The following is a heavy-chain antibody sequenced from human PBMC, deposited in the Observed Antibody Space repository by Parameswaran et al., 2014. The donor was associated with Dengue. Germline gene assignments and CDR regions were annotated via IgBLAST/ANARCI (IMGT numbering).Heavy chain of an antibody. J-gene: IGHJ6*01. V-gene: IGHV1-18*01. CDR2: TSAYNGNT. D-gene: IGHD3-3*01. CDR3: ARGLKVPRFWSGYSSGLDV. Sequence: CVRQAPGQGLEWMGWTSAYNGNTDYAPKVQGRVTMTTDPSTSTAYMELRSLRSDDTAVYYCARGLKVPRFWSGYSSGLDVWAGDHGHRLL.